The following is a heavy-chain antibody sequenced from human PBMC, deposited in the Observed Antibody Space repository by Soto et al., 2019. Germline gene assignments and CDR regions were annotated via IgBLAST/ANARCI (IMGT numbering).Heavy chain of an antibody. J-gene: IGHJ6*02. CDR3: ARETLARGYYYYYGMGV. D-gene: IGHD3-10*01. V-gene: IGHV4-61*01. Sequence: KTSETLSLTCTVSGGSVSSGSYYWSWIRQPPGKGLEWIGYIYYSGSTNYNPSLKSRVTISVDTSKNQFSLKLSSVTAADTAVYYCARETLARGYYYYYGMGVWGQGTTVTVSS. CDR1: GGSVSSGSYY. CDR2: IYYSGST.